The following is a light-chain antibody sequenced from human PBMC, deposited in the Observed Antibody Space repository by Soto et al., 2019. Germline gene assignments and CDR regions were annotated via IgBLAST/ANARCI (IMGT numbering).Light chain of an antibody. CDR2: DAS. CDR1: QSISSW. CDR3: QQYNSYLT. J-gene: IGKJ3*01. V-gene: IGKV1-5*01. Sequence: DIQMTQFPSTLSASVGDRVTITCRASQSISSWLAWYQQKPGQAPQLLIYDASSLESGVPSRFSGSGSGTEFTLTISSLQPDDFATYYCQQYNSYLTFGPGTKVEIK.